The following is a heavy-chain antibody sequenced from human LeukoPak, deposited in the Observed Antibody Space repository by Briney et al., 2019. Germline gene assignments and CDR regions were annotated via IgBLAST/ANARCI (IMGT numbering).Heavy chain of an antibody. CDR2: ISYDGSNK. CDR1: GFTFSSYA. Sequence: GGSLRLSCAASGFTFSSYAMHWVRQAPGKGLEWVAVISYDGSNKYYADSVKGRFTISRGNAKNTLYLQMNSLRAEDTAVYYCAREGVWRQQLVDYYYGMDVWGQGTTVTVSS. V-gene: IGHV3-30*04. J-gene: IGHJ6*02. CDR3: AREGVWRQQLVDYYYGMDV. D-gene: IGHD6-13*01.